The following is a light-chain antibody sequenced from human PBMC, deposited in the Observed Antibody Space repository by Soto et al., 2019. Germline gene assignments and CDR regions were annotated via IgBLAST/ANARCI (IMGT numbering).Light chain of an antibody. CDR3: QKYDDAPLS. V-gene: IGKV3-15*01. CDR2: GAS. Sequence: EIVMTQSPATLSVSPGEGATLSCWASQSVGSNLAWYQQKPGQAPRLLIYGASTRATGVPARFSGSGSGTEFTLTISSLQPGDVATYYCQKYDDAPLSFGGGTKVDIK. CDR1: QSVGSN. J-gene: IGKJ4*01.